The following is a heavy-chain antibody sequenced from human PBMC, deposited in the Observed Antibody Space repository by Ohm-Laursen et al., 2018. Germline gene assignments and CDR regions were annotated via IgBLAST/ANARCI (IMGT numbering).Heavy chain of an antibody. D-gene: IGHD3/OR15-3a*01. CDR1: GFSFSDYD. J-gene: IGHJ4*02. CDR3: AREERGSDFQGIDY. CDR2: IDAAGRT. V-gene: IGHV3-13*01. Sequence: SLRLSCAASGFSFSDYDMHWVRLLTGKRLEWVSGIDAAGRTYYPASMEGRFTTSRENDKNSLYLQVDSLRAGDTAVYYCAREERGSDFQGIDYWGQGTLVTVSS.